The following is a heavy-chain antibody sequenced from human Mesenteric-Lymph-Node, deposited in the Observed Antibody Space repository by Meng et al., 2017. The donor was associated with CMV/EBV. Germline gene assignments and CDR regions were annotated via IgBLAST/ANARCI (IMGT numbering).Heavy chain of an antibody. J-gene: IGHJ6*02. CDR3: ARDKGIAVAAIPYYGMDV. D-gene: IGHD6-19*01. CDR2: IIPILGIA. V-gene: IGHV1-69*04. Sequence: SVKVSCKASGYTFTGYYMHWVRQAPGQGLEWMGRIIPILGIANYAQKFQGRVTITADKSTSTAYMELSSLRSEDTAVYYCARDKGIAVAAIPYYGMDVWGQGTTVTVSS. CDR1: GYTFTGYY.